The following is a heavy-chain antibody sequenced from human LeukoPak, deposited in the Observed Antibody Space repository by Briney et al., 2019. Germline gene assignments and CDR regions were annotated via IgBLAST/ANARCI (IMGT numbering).Heavy chain of an antibody. V-gene: IGHV3-21*01. CDR1: GFTFSSYS. CDR2: ISSSSSYI. CDR3: ARDRGLYYDSKHAFGI. J-gene: IGHJ3*02. D-gene: IGHD3-22*01. Sequence: GGSLRLSCAASGFTFSSYSMNWVRQAPGKGLEWVSSISSSSSYIYYADSVKGRFTISRDNAKNSLYLQMNSLRAEDTAVYYCARDRGLYYDSKHAFGIWGQGTMVTVSS.